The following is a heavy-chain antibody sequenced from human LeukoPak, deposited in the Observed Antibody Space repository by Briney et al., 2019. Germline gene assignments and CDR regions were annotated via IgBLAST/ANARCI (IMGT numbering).Heavy chain of an antibody. CDR1: GYTFTGYY. D-gene: IGHD3-10*01. V-gene: IGHV1-2*06. CDR2: INPNSGGT. J-gene: IGHJ4*02. CDR3: GTAMVRGPVTH. Sequence: ASAKVSCKASGYTFTGYYMHWVRQAPGQGLEWMGRINPNSGGTNYAQKFQGRVTMTRDTSISTAYMELSRLRSDDTAVYYCGTAMVRGPVTHWGQGTLVTVSS.